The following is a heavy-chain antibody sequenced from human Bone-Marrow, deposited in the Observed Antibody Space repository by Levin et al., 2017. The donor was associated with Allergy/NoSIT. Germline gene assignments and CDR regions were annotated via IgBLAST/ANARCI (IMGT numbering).Heavy chain of an antibody. V-gene: IGHV1-69*13. D-gene: IGHD6-13*01. Sequence: SVKVSCKASGGTFSSYAISWVRQAPGQGLEWMGGIIPIFGTANYAQKFQGRVTITADESTSTAYMELSSLRSEDTAVYYCARDPSAVYSRINWFDPWGQGTLVTVSS. CDR2: IIPIFGTA. CDR3: ARDPSAVYSRINWFDP. CDR1: GGTFSSYA. J-gene: IGHJ5*02.